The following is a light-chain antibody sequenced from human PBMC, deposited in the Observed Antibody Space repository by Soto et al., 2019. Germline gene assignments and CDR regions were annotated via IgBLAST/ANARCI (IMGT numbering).Light chain of an antibody. J-gene: IGKJ1*01. CDR3: QQYGSSPPWT. CDR1: QSVSSSY. CDR2: LAS. Sequence: EIVLTQSPGTLSLSPGERATLSCRASQSVSSSYLAWYQQKPGQAPRLLIYLASSRATGIPDRFSGSGSGTDFTLTIRRREPEDFAVYYCQQYGSSPPWTFGQGTKVEIK. V-gene: IGKV3-20*01.